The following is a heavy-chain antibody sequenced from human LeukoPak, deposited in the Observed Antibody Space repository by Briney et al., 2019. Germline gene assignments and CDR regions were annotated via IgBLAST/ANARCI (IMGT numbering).Heavy chain of an antibody. J-gene: IGHJ4*02. CDR2: ISYDRSNK. CDR3: AREGYDFWSGYYEHFDY. D-gene: IGHD3-3*01. V-gene: IGHV3-30-3*01. Sequence: GALRLSCAASGFTFSSYAIHWGRQAPGKGLGGGAVISYDRSNKYSADSVKGRFTISRDNSKNTLYLQMNSLRAEDTAVYYCAREGYDFWSGYYEHFDYWGQGTLVTVSS. CDR1: GFTFSSYA.